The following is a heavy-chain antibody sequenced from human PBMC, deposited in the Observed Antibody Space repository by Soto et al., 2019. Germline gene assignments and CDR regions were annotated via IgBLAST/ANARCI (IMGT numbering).Heavy chain of an antibody. CDR3: ATGSVVITEIGYYYFDY. J-gene: IGHJ4*02. V-gene: IGHV1-24*01. CDR2: FDPEDGET. Sequence: SVKVSCKVSGYTLTELAMHWVRQAPGKGLEWMGGFDPEDGETIYAQKFQGRVTMTEDTSTDTAYMELSSLRSEDTAVYYCATGSVVITEIGYYYFDYWGQGTLVTVS. CDR1: GYTLTELA. D-gene: IGHD3-22*01.